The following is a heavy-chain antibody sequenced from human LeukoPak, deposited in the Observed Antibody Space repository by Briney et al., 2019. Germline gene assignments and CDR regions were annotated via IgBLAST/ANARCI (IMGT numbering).Heavy chain of an antibody. J-gene: IGHJ2*01. V-gene: IGHV4-34*01. D-gene: IGHD2-2*01. Sequence: SETLSLTCAVYGGSFSGYYWSWIRQPPGKGLEWIGEINHSGSTNYNPSLKSRVTISVDTSKNQFSLKLSSVTAADTAVYFCAKTASWRWYFDLWGRGTLATVSS. CDR2: INHSGST. CDR3: AKTASWRWYFDL. CDR1: GGSFSGYY.